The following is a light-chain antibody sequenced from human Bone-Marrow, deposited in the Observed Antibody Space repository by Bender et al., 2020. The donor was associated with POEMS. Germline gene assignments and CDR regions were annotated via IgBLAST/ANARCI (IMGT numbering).Light chain of an antibody. Sequence: QSVLTQPPSASGTPGQSVIISCSGTDSNFGGNNVNWYQHLPGSAPRLVVYSNYQRPSGVPARFSGSKSGTSASLAISGLQPEDEADYYCSSYTRSSTVVFGGGTKLTVL. J-gene: IGLJ2*01. V-gene: IGLV1-44*01. CDR1: DSNFGGNN. CDR2: SNY. CDR3: SSYTRSSTVV.